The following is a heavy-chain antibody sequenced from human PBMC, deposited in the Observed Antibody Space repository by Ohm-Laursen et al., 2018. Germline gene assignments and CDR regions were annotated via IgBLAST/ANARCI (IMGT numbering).Heavy chain of an antibody. D-gene: IGHD6-19*01. CDR1: GGSISRYY. V-gene: IGHV4-59*01. CDR2: IYSTGST. Sequence: SDTLSLTCTVSGGSISRYYWSWIRQPPGKGLEWIGYIYSTGSTNYNPSLKSRVTISVDTSKNQFSLKLSSVTAADTAVYYCARDRSDSSGWYYFDYWGQGTLVTVSS. CDR3: ARDRSDSSGWYYFDY. J-gene: IGHJ4*02.